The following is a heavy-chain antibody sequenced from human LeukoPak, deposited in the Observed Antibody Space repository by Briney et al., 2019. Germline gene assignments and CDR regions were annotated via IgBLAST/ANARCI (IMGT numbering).Heavy chain of an antibody. CDR2: IKQDGSET. CDR1: GFTFSNYR. D-gene: IGHD1-20*01. Sequence: GGSLRLSCEASGFTFSNYRMTWVRQAPGKGLEWVANIKQDGSETYYADSVKGRFTLSRDNARDSLYLQMNYLGVDDTAVYYCARGGMTGSPDYWGQGTLVSVSS. J-gene: IGHJ4*02. V-gene: IGHV3-7*01. CDR3: ARGGMTGSPDY.